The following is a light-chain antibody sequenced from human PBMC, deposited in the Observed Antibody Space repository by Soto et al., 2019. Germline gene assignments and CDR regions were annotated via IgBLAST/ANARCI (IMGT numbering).Light chain of an antibody. CDR3: QQYNNWPLT. CDR2: GAS. V-gene: IGKV3-15*01. Sequence: EIVITQSPATLSMSPGERATLSCTASQSVSSNLAWYQQKPGQAPRLLIYGASIRATGIPARFSGSGSGTEFTLTISSLQSEDFAVYYCQQYNNWPLTFGGGTKVDIK. CDR1: QSVSSN. J-gene: IGKJ4*01.